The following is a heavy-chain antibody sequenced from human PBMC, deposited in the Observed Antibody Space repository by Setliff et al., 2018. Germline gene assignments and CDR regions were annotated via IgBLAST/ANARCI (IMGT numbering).Heavy chain of an antibody. Sequence: PSETLSLTCAVSGGSISSSNWWSWVRQAPGKGLEWIGEIHHGGTTNYNPSLKSRVTISVDKSKNQFSLKLSSVTAADTAVYYCARALLWFGEGMDVWGKGTTVTVSS. CDR3: ARALLWFGEGMDV. V-gene: IGHV4-4*02. J-gene: IGHJ6*03. CDR1: GGSISSSNW. CDR2: IHHGGTT. D-gene: IGHD3-10*01.